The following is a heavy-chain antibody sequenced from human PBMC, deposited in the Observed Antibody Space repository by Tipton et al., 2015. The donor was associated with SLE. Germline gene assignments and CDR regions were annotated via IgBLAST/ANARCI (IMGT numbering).Heavy chain of an antibody. V-gene: IGHV4-4*02. CDR1: GGSISSSNW. J-gene: IGHJ4*02. CDR3: ATDYSGGYYFDY. D-gene: IGHD3-10*01. Sequence: TLSLTCAVSGGSISSSNWWSWVRQPPGKGLEWIGEIYYSGSTNYNPSLKSRVTISVVKSKNQFSLKLSSVTAADTAVYYCATDYSGGYYFDYWGQGTLVTVSS. CDR2: IYYSGST.